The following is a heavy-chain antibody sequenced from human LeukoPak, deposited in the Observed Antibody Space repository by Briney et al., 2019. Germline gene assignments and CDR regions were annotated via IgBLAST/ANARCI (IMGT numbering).Heavy chain of an antibody. CDR2: IYRSDNP. Sequence: SGTLSLTCAVSGGSISSSDWWSWVRQPPGRGLEWIGYIYRSDNPIYNPSLKSRVTMSVDKSKNQFSLRLSSVTAADTAVYYCARDPHCSNTNCPFDYWSQGTLVIVSS. V-gene: IGHV4-4*02. D-gene: IGHD2-2*01. CDR3: ARDPHCSNTNCPFDY. CDR1: GGSISSSDW. J-gene: IGHJ4*02.